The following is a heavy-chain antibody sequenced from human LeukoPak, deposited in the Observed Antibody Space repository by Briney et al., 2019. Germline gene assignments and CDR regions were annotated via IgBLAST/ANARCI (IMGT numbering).Heavy chain of an antibody. V-gene: IGHV3-23*01. Sequence: GGSLRLSCAASGFTFSSYAMSWVRQAPGKGLEWVSSSGDNTRYADSVKGRFTISRDNSTNTLDLQMNGLRAEDTAVYYCAKSWRYYDSSNYYAFDIWGQGTMVTVSS. CDR2: SGDNT. D-gene: IGHD3-22*01. CDR3: AKSWRYYDSSNYYAFDI. J-gene: IGHJ3*02. CDR1: GFTFSSYA.